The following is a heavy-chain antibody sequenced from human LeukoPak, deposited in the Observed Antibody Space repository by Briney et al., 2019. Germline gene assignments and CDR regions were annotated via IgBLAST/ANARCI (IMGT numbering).Heavy chain of an antibody. Sequence: GRSLRLSCAASGFTFSSYDMHWVRQAPGKGLEWVAVISYDGSNKYYADSAKGRFAISRDNSKNTVHLQMNSLRVEDTAVYYCARANTPFADYWGQGTLVTVSS. CDR1: GFTFSSYD. J-gene: IGHJ4*02. CDR2: ISYDGSNK. V-gene: IGHV3-30*09. CDR3: ARANTPFADY. D-gene: IGHD2-2*02.